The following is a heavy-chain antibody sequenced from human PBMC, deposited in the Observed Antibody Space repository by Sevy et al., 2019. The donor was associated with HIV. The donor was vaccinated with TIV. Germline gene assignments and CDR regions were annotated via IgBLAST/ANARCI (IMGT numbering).Heavy chain of an antibody. CDR2: ISYDGRNK. D-gene: IGHD6-6*01. V-gene: IGHV3-30*18. CDR1: GFTFSSYG. J-gene: IGHJ6*02. CDR3: AKVEGGEQLSLYYYYGMDV. Sequence: GGSLRLSCAASGFTFSSYGMHWVRQAPGKGLEWVAVISYDGRNKYYADSVKGRFTISRDNSKNTLYLQMNSLRAEDTAVYYCAKVEGGEQLSLYYYYGMDVWGQGTTVTVSS.